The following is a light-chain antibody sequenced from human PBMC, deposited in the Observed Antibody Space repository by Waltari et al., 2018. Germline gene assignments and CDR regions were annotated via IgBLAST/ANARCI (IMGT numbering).Light chain of an antibody. Sequence: SSELPQAPSVTVSPGQTARIACSGDTLADRYAYWYQQRPGRAPVAIIYKDPQRPPGISGGFAGSSSGRTFTLTITAVQAEDEADYYCQAADSDGGDVLFGGGTKLTVL. J-gene: IGLJ2*01. CDR3: QAADSDGGDVL. V-gene: IGLV3-25*03. CDR1: TLADRY. CDR2: KDP.